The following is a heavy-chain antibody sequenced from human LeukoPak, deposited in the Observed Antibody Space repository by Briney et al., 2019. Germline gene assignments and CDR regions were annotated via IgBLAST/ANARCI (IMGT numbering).Heavy chain of an antibody. J-gene: IGHJ3*02. CDR3: TKRRGGWIDALDI. Sequence: GGSLRLSCAASGFTFSSYAMTWVRQAPGKGLEWVSGISGSGGSSYSADSVKGRFTISRDNSKKTLYMQMNSLRAEDTAVYYCTKRRGGWIDALDIWGQGTMVTVSS. CDR1: GFTFSSYA. CDR2: ISGSGGSS. V-gene: IGHV3-23*01. D-gene: IGHD5-12*01.